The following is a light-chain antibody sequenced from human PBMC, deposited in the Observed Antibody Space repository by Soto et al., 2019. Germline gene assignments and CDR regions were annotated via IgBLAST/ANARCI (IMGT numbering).Light chain of an antibody. Sequence: EIVLTQSPGTLSLSPGERATLSCRASQSVSSSYLAWYQQKPGQAPMLLIYGASSRATGIPDRFSGSGSGTDFTLTISRLEPEDFAVYYCQQYGSSPRTFGQGTNVEIK. J-gene: IGKJ1*01. CDR2: GAS. V-gene: IGKV3-20*01. CDR3: QQYGSSPRT. CDR1: QSVSSSY.